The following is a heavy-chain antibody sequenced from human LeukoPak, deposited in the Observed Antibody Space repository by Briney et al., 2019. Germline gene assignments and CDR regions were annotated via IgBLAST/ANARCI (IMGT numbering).Heavy chain of an antibody. V-gene: IGHV1-2*02. CDR3: ARDRDELYFDWLLPCFHY. CDR2: INPNSGGT. D-gene: IGHD3-9*01. Sequence: ASVKVSCKASGYTFTGYYMHWVRQAPGQGVEWMGWINPNSGGTNYAQKFKGRVTMTRDTSIGTAYMELSRLRSDVTAVYYCARDRDELYFDWLLPCFHYWGQGTLVTVSS. CDR1: GYTFTGYY. J-gene: IGHJ4*02.